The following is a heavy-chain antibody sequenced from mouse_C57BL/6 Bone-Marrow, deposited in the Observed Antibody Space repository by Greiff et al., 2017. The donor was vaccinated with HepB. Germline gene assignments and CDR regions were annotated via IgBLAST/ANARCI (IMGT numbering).Heavy chain of an antibody. Sequence: QVQLQQPGAELVRPGSSVKLSCKASGYTFTSYWMDWVKQRPGQGLEWIGNIYPSDSETHYNQKFKDKATLTVDKSSSTAYMQLSSLTSEDSAVYYCARIGYSVTTGSYWGQGTLVTVSA. CDR1: GYTFTSYW. D-gene: IGHD2-5*01. V-gene: IGHV1-61*01. CDR3: ARIGYSVTTGSY. CDR2: IYPSDSET. J-gene: IGHJ3*01.